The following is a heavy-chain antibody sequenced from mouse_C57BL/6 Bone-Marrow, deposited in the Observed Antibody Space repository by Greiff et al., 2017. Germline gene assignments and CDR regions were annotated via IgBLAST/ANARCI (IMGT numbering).Heavy chain of an antibody. CDR3: SYLRRRFGY. V-gene: IGHV1-81*01. D-gene: IGHD2-12*01. CDR1: GYTFTSYG. CDR2: IYPRSGNT. J-gene: IGHJ2*01. Sequence: QVQLQQSGAELARPGASVKLSCKASGYTFTSYGLSWVKQSTGQGLEWIGEIYPRSGNTYYTEQFKGKATLTADKSSSTAYMELRSLTYEDSAVYFCSYLRRRFGYWGQGTTLTVSS.